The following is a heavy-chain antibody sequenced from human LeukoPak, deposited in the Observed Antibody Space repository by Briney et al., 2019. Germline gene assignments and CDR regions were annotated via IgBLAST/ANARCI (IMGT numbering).Heavy chain of an antibody. CDR2: INSRGTYS. Sequence: GGSLRLSCETSGFAFTSYNLTWVRQAPGRGLEWVSCINSRGTYSYYADAVKGRFTVSRDNARKSVSLQMNDLRAEDTAVYYCARESTEDRPGSWGQGTLVTVSP. CDR3: ARESTEDRPGS. J-gene: IGHJ5*02. CDR1: GFAFTSYN. V-gene: IGHV3-21*01. D-gene: IGHD5/OR15-5a*01.